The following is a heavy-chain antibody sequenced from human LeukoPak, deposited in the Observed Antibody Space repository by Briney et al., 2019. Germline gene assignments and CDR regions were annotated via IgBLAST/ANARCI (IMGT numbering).Heavy chain of an antibody. D-gene: IGHD1-1*01. J-gene: IGHJ3*02. Sequence: ASVKVSCKASGYTFTSYDINWVRQATGQGLEWMGWMNPNSGNTGYAQKFQGRVTITRNTSISTAYMELSSLRSEDTAVYYCATDRPVYNWNDNDAFDIWGQGTMVTVSS. CDR2: MNPNSGNT. CDR3: ATDRPVYNWNDNDAFDI. V-gene: IGHV1-8*03. CDR1: GYTFTSYD.